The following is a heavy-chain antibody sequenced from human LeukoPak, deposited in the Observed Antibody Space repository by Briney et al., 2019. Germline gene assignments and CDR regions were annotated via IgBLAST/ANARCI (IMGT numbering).Heavy chain of an antibody. J-gene: IGHJ6*03. CDR3: AREQVVPAAMGYYYYMDV. V-gene: IGHV4-61*02. CDR2: IYTSGST. Sequence: SQTLSLTCTVPGGSISSGSYYWSWIRQPAGKGLEWIGRIYTSGSTNYNPSLKSRVTISVDTSKNQFSLKLSSVTAADTAVYYCAREQVVPAAMGYYYYMDVWGKGTTVTVSS. D-gene: IGHD2-2*01. CDR1: GGSISSGSYY.